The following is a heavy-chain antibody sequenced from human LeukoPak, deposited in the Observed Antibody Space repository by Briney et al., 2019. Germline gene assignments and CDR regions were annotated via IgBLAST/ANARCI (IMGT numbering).Heavy chain of an antibody. D-gene: IGHD3-10*01. Sequence: KSSETLSLTCAVSGEPFSGYYWSWIPQPSGRGLEWIGEIHNSGTTNYNPSLNSRVTISEDTSKNHFYLNLSSVPAAQPAVCYCARRYYYNLGSFPFDFWGQGTLVTVSS. J-gene: IGHJ4*02. CDR1: GEPFSGYY. CDR3: ARRYYYNLGSFPFDF. V-gene: IGHV4-34*01. CDR2: IHNSGTT.